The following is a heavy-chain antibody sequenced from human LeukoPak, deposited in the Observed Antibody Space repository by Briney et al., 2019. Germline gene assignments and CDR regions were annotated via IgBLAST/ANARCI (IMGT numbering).Heavy chain of an antibody. CDR2: IYTSGST. V-gene: IGHV4-4*09. Sequence: SETLSLTCTVSGGSISSYHWSWIRQPPGKGLEWIGYIYTSGSTNYNPSLKSRVTISVDTSKNQFSLKLISVTAADTAVYYCARGIAARPGYYYYYMDVWGKGTTVTVSS. CDR1: GGSISSYH. J-gene: IGHJ6*03. CDR3: ARGIAARPGYYYYYMDV. D-gene: IGHD6-6*01.